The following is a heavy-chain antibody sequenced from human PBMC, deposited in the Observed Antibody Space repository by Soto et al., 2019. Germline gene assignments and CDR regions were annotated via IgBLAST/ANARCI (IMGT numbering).Heavy chain of an antibody. Sequence: GSLRLSCAASGFSFSTYAMSWVRRAPGKGLEWVSSISGSGINTYFAESVKGRFTISRDNSNNTLFLQMTSLSAEDTATYHCAKVNERWLERDVFDLRGQGTMVTVSS. CDR2: ISGSGINT. CDR1: GFSFSTYA. CDR3: AKVNERWLERDVFDL. J-gene: IGHJ3*01. D-gene: IGHD1-1*01. V-gene: IGHV3-23*01.